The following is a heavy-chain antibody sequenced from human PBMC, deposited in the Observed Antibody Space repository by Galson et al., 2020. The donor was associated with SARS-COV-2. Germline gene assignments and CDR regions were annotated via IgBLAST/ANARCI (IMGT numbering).Heavy chain of an antibody. CDR2: IYPGDSYT. J-gene: IGHJ3*01. D-gene: IGHD3-22*01. CDR1: GYRFAPYW. Sequence: GESLKISCKGSGYRFAPYWIGWVRQMPGKGLEWMGIIYPGDSYTRHSQSFQGQVTISAEKAISNAYLQWSSLKASDTAMYYCARHPYRYYYDSSDYYPDAFDVWGLGTMVTVSS. V-gene: IGHV5-51*01. CDR3: ARHPYRYYYDSSDYYPDAFDV.